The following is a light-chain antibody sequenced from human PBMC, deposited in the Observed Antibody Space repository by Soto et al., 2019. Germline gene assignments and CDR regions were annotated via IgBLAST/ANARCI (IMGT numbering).Light chain of an antibody. CDR2: GAS. Sequence: EIVLTQSPGILSLSSGEGATLSCRASQSVADSNLAWYQHKPGQPPRLLIYGASSRATGIPDRFSGSGSGTDFTLTINRLEPDDCAVYYCQQYGGSPWTFGKGTKVEIK. CDR1: QSVADSN. V-gene: IGKV3-20*01. CDR3: QQYGGSPWT. J-gene: IGKJ1*01.